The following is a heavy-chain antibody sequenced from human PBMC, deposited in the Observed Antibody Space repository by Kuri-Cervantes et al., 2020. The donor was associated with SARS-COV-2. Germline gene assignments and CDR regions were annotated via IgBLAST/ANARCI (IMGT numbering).Heavy chain of an antibody. D-gene: IGHD3-3*01. Sequence: SETLSLTCAPYGGSFNGFSWSWVRQTPGKGLEWIGEINPGGSANYNASLKSRVTISVDTTKNQFSLKLSTVTAADTAVYYCATHYDFLSGFDYWGQGTLVTVSS. CDR3: ATHYDFLSGFDY. CDR2: INPGGSA. V-gene: IGHV4-34*01. CDR1: GGSFNGFS. J-gene: IGHJ4*02.